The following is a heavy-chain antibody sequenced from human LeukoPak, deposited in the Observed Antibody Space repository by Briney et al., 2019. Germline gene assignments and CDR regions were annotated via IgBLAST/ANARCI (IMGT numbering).Heavy chain of an antibody. CDR2: IYYSGST. CDR1: GYSISSGYY. Sequence: SETLSLTCTVSGYSISSGYYWGWIRQPPGKGLEWIGSIYYSGSTNYNPSLKSRVTISVDTSKNQFSLKLSSVTAADTAVYYCARGRGIVATITYIYYYYYMDVWGKGTTVTVSS. V-gene: IGHV4-38-2*02. J-gene: IGHJ6*03. D-gene: IGHD5-12*01. CDR3: ARGRGIVATITYIYYYYYMDV.